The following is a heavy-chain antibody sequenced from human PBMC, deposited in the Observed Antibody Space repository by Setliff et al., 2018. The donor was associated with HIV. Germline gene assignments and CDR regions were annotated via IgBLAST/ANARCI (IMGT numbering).Heavy chain of an antibody. CDR3: ARDRRAYTLLYYYYYMDV. V-gene: IGHV1-18*01. CDR1: GYTFTTYG. J-gene: IGHJ6*03. D-gene: IGHD1-20*01. CDR2: ISGYNGNT. Sequence: GASVKVSCKASGYTFTTYGITWVRQAPGQGLEWMGWISGYNGNTNYARELQGRVTMTTDTSTSTAYMDLRSLRSDDTAVYYCARDRRAYTLLYYYYYMDVWGKGTTVTVSS.